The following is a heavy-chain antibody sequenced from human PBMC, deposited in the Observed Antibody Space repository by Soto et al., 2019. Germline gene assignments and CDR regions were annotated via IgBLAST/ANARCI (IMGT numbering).Heavy chain of an antibody. CDR3: ARDFASFVS. D-gene: IGHD3-3*01. V-gene: IGHV4-61*01. CDR2: VYHTGRT. CDR1: GGAFKSGSYS. Sequence: QVQLQESGPGLVKPSETLSITCTVSGGAFKSGSYSWSWIRQPPGNGLEWNGYVYHTGRTSYNPSLKSRDSIAMDTSKNQFSLNVDSVTAAGSAVDFCARDFASFVSWGQGPMVTVSS. J-gene: IGHJ4*02.